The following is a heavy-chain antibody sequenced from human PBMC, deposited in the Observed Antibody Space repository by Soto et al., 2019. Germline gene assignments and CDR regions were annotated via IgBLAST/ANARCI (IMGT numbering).Heavy chain of an antibody. CDR1: EDTFSSYA. D-gene: IGHD1-26*01. CDR3: AGESAYGGNPLAFLY. V-gene: IGHV1-69*13. Sequence: ASLKVSCKASEDTFSSYAISWVRQAPGQGLDWMGGIIPFFNTPNYAKKFQGRVTITADESTSTAYMELSSLRSEDTAMYYCAGESAYGGNPLAFLYWGQGTLVTVSS. CDR2: IIPFFNTP. J-gene: IGHJ4*02.